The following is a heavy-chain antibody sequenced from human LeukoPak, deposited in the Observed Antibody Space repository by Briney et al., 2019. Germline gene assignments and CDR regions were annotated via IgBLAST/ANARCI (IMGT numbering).Heavy chain of an antibody. V-gene: IGHV4-30-2*01. D-gene: IGHD3-22*01. CDR3: ARGYYDSSGYYFDY. Sequence: SETLSLTRAVSGGSISSGGYSWSWIRQPPGKGLEWIGYIYHSGSTYYNPSLKSRVTISVDRSKNQFSLKLSSVTAADTAVYYCARGYYDSSGYYFDYWGQGTLVTVSP. J-gene: IGHJ4*02. CDR1: GGSISSGGYS. CDR2: IYHSGST.